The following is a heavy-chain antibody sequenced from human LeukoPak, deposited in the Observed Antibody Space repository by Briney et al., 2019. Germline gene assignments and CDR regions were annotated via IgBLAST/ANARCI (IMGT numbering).Heavy chain of an antibody. CDR1: GYTFTGYY. D-gene: IGHD3-10*01. Sequence: ASVKVSCKASGYTFTGYYMHWVRQAPGQGLEWMGWINPNSGGTNYAQKFQGRVTMTRDTSISTAYMELSRLRPDDTAVYYCARDLGYGSGSYLDYWGQGTLVTVSS. CDR2: INPNSGGT. V-gene: IGHV1-2*02. CDR3: ARDLGYGSGSYLDY. J-gene: IGHJ4*02.